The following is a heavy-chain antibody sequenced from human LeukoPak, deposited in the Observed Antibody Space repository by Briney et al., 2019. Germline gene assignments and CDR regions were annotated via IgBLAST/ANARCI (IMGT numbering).Heavy chain of an antibody. D-gene: IGHD2-2*02. CDR2: ISAYNGNT. V-gene: IGHV1-18*01. CDR3: ARDSPFCSSTSCYSEDAFDI. CDR1: GYTFTSYG. Sequence: GASVKVSCKASGYTFTSYGISWVRQAPGQGLEWMGWISAYNGNTNYAQKLQGRVTMTTDTSTSTAYMELGSLRSDDTAVYYCARDSPFCSSTSCYSEDAFDIWGQGTMVTVSS. J-gene: IGHJ3*02.